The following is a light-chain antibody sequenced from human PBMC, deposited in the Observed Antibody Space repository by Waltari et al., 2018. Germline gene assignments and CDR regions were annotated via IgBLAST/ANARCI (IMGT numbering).Light chain of an antibody. CDR3: MQGIDLPRT. CDR2: EVS. J-gene: IGKJ1*01. CDR1: QSLLHSDGKTS. Sequence: DIVMTQSPLSLSVTPGQPASISFKSSQSLLHSDGKTSLHWYLQKPGQSPQLLISEVSSRFSGVPVRFGGSGSGTDFTLKISRVEAEDVGVYYCMQGIDLPRTFGQGTKVEIK. V-gene: IGKV2-29*02.